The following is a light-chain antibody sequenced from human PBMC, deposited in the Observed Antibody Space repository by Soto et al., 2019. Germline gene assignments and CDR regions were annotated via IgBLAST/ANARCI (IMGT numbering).Light chain of an antibody. CDR2: DTA. J-gene: IGLJ1*01. V-gene: IGLV7-46*01. CDR1: TGAVTTGHY. CDR3: LLSYRGDYV. Sequence: QAVVTQEPSVTVSPGGTVILTCGSTTGAVTTGHYPYWFQQKAGQAPRTLIYDTANKFAWTPVRFSGSLLGGKAALTLSGAQPEDEAEYYCLLSYRGDYVFGPGTKATVL.